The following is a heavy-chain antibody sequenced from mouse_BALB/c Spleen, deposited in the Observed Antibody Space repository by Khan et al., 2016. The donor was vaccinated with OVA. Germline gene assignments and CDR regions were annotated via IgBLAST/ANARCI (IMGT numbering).Heavy chain of an antibody. CDR2: ISYSGVT. Sequence: QLEESGPGLVKPSQSLSLTCTVTGYSITSGYARNWIRQFPGNKLEWMGYISYSGVTSYTPSLKSRISITRDTSKNQFFLQLNSVTTEDTATYYCAGGNYYGYYFDYWGQGTTLTVSS. CDR1: GYSITSGYA. J-gene: IGHJ2*01. D-gene: IGHD1-1*01. V-gene: IGHV3-2*02. CDR3: AGGNYYGYYFDY.